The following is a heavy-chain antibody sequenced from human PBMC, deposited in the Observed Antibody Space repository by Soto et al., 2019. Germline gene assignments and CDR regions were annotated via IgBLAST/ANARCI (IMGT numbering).Heavy chain of an antibody. CDR3: ARGQEGVVATV. J-gene: IGHJ4*02. Sequence: QVQLQQWGAGLLKPSETLSLNCAVTGGSLSGYYWSWIRQPPGKGLEWIGEAKDGGHPNYSPSLRGRVTISSDTSNFQFSRRLNSVTAADKGVYYCARGQEGVVATVWDQGSLVTVSS. D-gene: IGHD5-12*01. V-gene: IGHV4-34*01. CDR2: AKDGGHP. CDR1: GGSLSGYY.